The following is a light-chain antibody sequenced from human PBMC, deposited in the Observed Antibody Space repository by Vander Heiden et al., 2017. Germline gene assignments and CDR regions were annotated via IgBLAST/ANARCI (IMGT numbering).Light chain of an antibody. J-gene: IGLJ3*02. CDR2: ADD. CDR1: NSNLGINA. V-gene: IGLV1-44*01. Sequence: QSVLTQPPSASGTPGQRVSISCSGRNSNLGINAVNWYQHVPGTAPKLLIHADDERPSGDPDRFSASKSGTSASLAISGLQSEDEADYYCAAWDDDLDGPVFGGGTKLTVL. CDR3: AAWDDDLDGPV.